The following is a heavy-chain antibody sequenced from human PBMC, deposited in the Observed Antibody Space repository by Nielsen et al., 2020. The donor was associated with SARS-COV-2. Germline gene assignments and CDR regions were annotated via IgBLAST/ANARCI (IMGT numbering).Heavy chain of an antibody. V-gene: IGHV5-51*01. J-gene: IGHJ6*02. CDR1: GYSFTSYW. CDR3: ARHLVYYGSGFPYYYYYYGMDV. D-gene: IGHD3-10*01. CDR2: IYPGYSDT. Sequence: GESLKISCKGSGYSFTSYWIGWVRQMPGKGLEWMGIIYPGYSDTRYSPSFQGQVTISADKSISTAYLQWSSLKASDTAMYYCARHLVYYGSGFPYYYYYYGMDVWGQGTTVSVSS.